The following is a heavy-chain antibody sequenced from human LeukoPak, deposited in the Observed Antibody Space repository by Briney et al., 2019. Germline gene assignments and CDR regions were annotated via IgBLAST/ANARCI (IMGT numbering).Heavy chain of an antibody. V-gene: IGHV4-59*01. Sequence: SETLSLTCTVSGGSISSYYWSWIRQPPGKGLEWIGYIYYSGSTNYNPSLKSRVTISVDTSKNQFSLKLSSVTAADTAVYYCARVRSSGYYPHDALDIWGQGTMVTVSS. D-gene: IGHD3-22*01. CDR1: GGSISSYY. CDR2: IYYSGST. CDR3: ARVRSSGYYPHDALDI. J-gene: IGHJ3*02.